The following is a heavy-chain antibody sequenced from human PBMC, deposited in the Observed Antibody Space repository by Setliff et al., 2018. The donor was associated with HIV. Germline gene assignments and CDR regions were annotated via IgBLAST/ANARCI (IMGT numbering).Heavy chain of an antibody. CDR3: AREATPRHSSGWVYFDY. V-gene: IGHV3-48*03. Sequence: QPGGSLRLSCAASGFTFSNYEMSWVRQAPGKGPEWVSYITGSGDTIYYADSVKGRFTMPRDNAKDSVYLQMNTLRVEDTAVYYCAREATPRHSSGWVYFDYCGQGMMVTVSS. CDR1: GFTFSNYE. J-gene: IGHJ4*02. CDR2: ITGSGDTI. D-gene: IGHD6-19*01.